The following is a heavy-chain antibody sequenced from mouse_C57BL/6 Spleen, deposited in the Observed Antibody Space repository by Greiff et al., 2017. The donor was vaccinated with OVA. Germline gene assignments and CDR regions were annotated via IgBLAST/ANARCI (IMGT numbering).Heavy chain of an antibody. D-gene: IGHD1-1*01. CDR2: INPNNGGT. J-gene: IGHJ1*03. V-gene: IGHV1-18*01. CDR3: ARLYYGSSHWYFDV. Sequence: SGPELVKPGASVKIPCKASGYTFTDYNMDWVKQSHGKSLEWIGDINPNNGGTIYNQKFKGKATLTVDKSSSTAYMELRSLTSEDTAVYYCARLYYGSSHWYFDVWGTGTTVTVSS. CDR1: GYTFTDYN.